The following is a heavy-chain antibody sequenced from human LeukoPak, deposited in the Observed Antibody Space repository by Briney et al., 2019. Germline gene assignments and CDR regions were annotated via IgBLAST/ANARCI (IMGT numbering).Heavy chain of an antibody. CDR3: ARYYDFKRIFDY. CDR2: IYTSGST. V-gene: IGHV4-4*07. CDR1: GVSISSYY. D-gene: IGHD3-3*01. Sequence: SETLSLTCTVSGVSISSYYWSWIRQPAGKGLEWIGRIYTSGSTNYNPSLKSRATMSVATSKNQFCLKLSSVTAAATAVYCCARYYDFKRIFDYWGQGTLVTVSS. J-gene: IGHJ4*02.